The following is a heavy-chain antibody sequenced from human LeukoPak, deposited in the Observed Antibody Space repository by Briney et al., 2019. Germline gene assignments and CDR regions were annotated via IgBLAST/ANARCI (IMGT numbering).Heavy chain of an antibody. CDR3: ARVWRQYSSGWYDG. Sequence: GASVKVSCKASGYTFTSYSISWVRQAPGQGLEWMGWISAYNGNTNYAQKLQGRVTMTTDTSTSTAYMELRSLRSDDTAVYYCARVWRQYSSGWYDGWGQGTLVTVSS. CDR2: ISAYNGNT. CDR1: GYTFTSYS. V-gene: IGHV1-18*01. J-gene: IGHJ5*02. D-gene: IGHD6-19*01.